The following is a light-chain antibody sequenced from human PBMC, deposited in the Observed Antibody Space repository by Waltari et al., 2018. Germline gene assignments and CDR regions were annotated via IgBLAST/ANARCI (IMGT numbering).Light chain of an antibody. CDR3: QTWGTGIVV. CDR2: FNSDGTH. CDR1: SGPTNSA. Sequence: QLVLTQSPSASASLGASVKPTCTLSSGPTNSALARHQQQAEKGPRFLMKFNSDGTHRKGDGLPDRFSGSSSGAERYLTISSLQSEDEADYYCQTWGTGIVVFGGGTKLTVL. J-gene: IGLJ2*01. V-gene: IGLV4-69*01.